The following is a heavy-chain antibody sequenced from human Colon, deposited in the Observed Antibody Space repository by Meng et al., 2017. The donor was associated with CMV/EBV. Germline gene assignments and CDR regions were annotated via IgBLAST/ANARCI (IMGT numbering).Heavy chain of an antibody. J-gene: IGHJ6*02. CDR2: INPNSGVT. V-gene: IGHV1-2*02. Sequence: ASVKVSCKASGYTFTGYYIHWVRQAPGQGLEWMGWINPNSGVTNYAHNFHGRVTMTRDASISTAYMELSRLNSDDTAVYYCARDKRESMVRYYYYYGMDVWGQGTTVTVSS. D-gene: IGHD3-10*01. CDR1: GYTFTGYY. CDR3: ARDKRESMVRYYYYYGMDV.